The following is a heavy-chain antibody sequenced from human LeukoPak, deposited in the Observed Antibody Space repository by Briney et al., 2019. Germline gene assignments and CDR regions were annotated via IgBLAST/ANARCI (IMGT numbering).Heavy chain of an antibody. J-gene: IGHJ3*02. CDR2: ISAYNGNT. D-gene: IGHD2-21*01. Sequence: ASVTVSYKASGYSFTSYGISWVRQAPGQGLEGMGWISAYNGNTNSAQKLQGRGTMTTDTATSTAYMELRSLRSDDTAVYYCAIDRCGGDCYSYNAFDIWGQGTMVTVSS. CDR3: AIDRCGGDCYSYNAFDI. V-gene: IGHV1-18*01. CDR1: GYSFTSYG.